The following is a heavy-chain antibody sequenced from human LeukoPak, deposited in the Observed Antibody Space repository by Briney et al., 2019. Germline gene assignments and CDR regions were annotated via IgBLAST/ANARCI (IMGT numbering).Heavy chain of an antibody. CDR2: IYPGDSDT. Sequence: GESLKISCKGSGYSFTSYWIGWVRQMPGKGLEWMGIIYPGDSDTRYSPSFQGQVTISADKSISTAYLQWSSLKASDTAMYYCARQGYDILTGYSGDFDYWGQGTLVTVSS. CDR1: GYSFTSYW. J-gene: IGHJ4*02. D-gene: IGHD3-9*01. V-gene: IGHV5-51*01. CDR3: ARQGYDILTGYSGDFDY.